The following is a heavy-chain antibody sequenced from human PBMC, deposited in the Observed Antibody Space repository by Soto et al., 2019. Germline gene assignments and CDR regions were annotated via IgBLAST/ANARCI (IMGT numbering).Heavy chain of an antibody. Sequence: QVQLVESGGGEVQPGRSLRLSCAASEFTFSSYAMHWVRQAPGKGLEWVAVITYDGSDKYYADSVKGRFTISRDNSKNXVXPQMNSLRAEDTAVYYCARESGYCSGGACYSQAFDIWGQGTMVTVSS. CDR2: ITYDGSDK. D-gene: IGHD2-15*01. CDR1: EFTFSSYA. V-gene: IGHV3-30*04. CDR3: ARESGYCSGGACYSQAFDI. J-gene: IGHJ3*02.